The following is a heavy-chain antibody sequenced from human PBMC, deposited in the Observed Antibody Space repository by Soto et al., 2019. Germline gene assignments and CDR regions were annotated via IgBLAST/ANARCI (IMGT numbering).Heavy chain of an antibody. CDR2: ISAYNGNT. Sequence: ASVKVSCKASGYTFTSYGISWVRQAPGQGLEWMGWISAYNGNTNYAQELQGRVTMTTDTSTSTAYMELRSLRSDDTAVYYCARGYREYYDILTGYSRPTMNPDYWGQGTLVTVSS. CDR3: ARGYREYYDILTGYSRPTMNPDY. D-gene: IGHD3-9*01. V-gene: IGHV1-18*01. J-gene: IGHJ4*02. CDR1: GYTFTSYG.